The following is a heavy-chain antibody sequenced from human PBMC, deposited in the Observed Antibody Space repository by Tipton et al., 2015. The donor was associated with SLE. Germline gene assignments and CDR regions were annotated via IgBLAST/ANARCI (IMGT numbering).Heavy chain of an antibody. V-gene: IGHV4-34*01. D-gene: IGHD4-23*01. CDR2: INHTGST. J-gene: IGHJ4*02. CDR1: GGSFSGYY. Sequence: TLSLTCAVYGGSFSGYYWSWIRQPPGKGLEWIGEINHTGSTNYNPSLKSRVTISVDTSKNQFSLKLSSVTAADTAVYYCARVEFLDDYGGNWDYWGQGTRVTVSS. CDR3: ARVEFLDDYGGNWDY.